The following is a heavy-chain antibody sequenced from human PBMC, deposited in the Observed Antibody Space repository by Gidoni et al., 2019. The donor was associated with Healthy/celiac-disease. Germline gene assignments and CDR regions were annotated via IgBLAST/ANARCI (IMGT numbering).Heavy chain of an antibody. Sequence: QLQLQESGPGLVKPSETLSLTCTVSGGSISSSSYYWGWIRQPPGKGLEWIGSIYYSGSTYYNPSLKSRVTISVDTSKNQFSLKLSSVTAADTAVYYCARQGNHRAFDPWGQGTLVTVSS. CDR2: IYYSGST. CDR3: ARQGNHRAFDP. CDR1: GGSISSSSYY. V-gene: IGHV4-39*01. J-gene: IGHJ5*02.